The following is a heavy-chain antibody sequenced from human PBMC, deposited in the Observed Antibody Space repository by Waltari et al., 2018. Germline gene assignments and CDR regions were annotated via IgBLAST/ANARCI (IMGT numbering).Heavy chain of an antibody. Sequence: EEQIVETGGGLVQPGDSLRVSCTVSGFTFRSYWMHGVRKGPGKGLEWFSRIDGDGGVTNYADFVRGRFTISRDNAKDTVYLQMNNLRVEDTAVYYCARVIISRAGKGIDYWGQGTLVTVSS. CDR1: GFTFRSYW. CDR3: ARVIISRAGKGIDY. CDR2: IDGDGGVT. D-gene: IGHD6-13*01. J-gene: IGHJ4*02. V-gene: IGHV3-74*01.